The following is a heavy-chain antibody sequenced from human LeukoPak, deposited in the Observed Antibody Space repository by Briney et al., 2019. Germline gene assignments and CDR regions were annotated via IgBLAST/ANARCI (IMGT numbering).Heavy chain of an antibody. Sequence: PGGSLRLSCAASGFTFSSYDMTWVRQAPGRGLEWVSSISSSSSYIYYADSVKGRFTISRDNAKNSLYLQMNSLRAEDTAVYYCARVTTVNWFDPWGQGTLVTVSS. CDR1: GFTFSSYD. D-gene: IGHD4-17*01. CDR3: ARVTTVNWFDP. V-gene: IGHV3-21*01. CDR2: ISSSSSYI. J-gene: IGHJ5*02.